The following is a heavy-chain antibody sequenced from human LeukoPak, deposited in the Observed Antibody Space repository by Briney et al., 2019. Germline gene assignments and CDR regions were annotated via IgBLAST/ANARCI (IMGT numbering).Heavy chain of an antibody. D-gene: IGHD3-10*01. CDR2: INPSGGST. V-gene: IGHV1-46*01. CDR3: ARSYYYGSGGYYPDAFDI. J-gene: IGHJ3*02. Sequence: ASVKVSCKASGYTFTSYYMHWVRQAPGQGLEWMGIINPSGGSTSYAQKFQGRVTMTRDTSTSTVYMELSSLRSEDTAVYYCARSYYYGSGGYYPDAFDIWGQGTMVTVSS. CDR1: GYTFTSYY.